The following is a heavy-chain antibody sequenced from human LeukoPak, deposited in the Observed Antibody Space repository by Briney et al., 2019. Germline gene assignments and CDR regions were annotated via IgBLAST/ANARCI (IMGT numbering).Heavy chain of an antibody. CDR2: ISGSGGST. CDR3: AKDTKYYYYYYMDV. J-gene: IGHJ6*03. Sequence: GGSLRLSCAASGFTFSSYAMSWVRQAPGKGLEWVSAISGSGGSTYYADSVKGRFTISRDNSKNTLYLQMNSLRAEDTAVYYCAKDTKYYYYYYMDVWGKGTTVTVSS. V-gene: IGHV3-23*01. D-gene: IGHD1-1*01. CDR1: GFTFSSYA.